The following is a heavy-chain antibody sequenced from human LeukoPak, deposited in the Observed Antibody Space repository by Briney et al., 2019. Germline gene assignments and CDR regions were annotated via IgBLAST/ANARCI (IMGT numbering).Heavy chain of an antibody. V-gene: IGHV4-39*07. J-gene: IGHJ5*02. Sequence: KSSETLSLTRTVSGGSIDNNDYYWVGIRQPPGRGLEWMGSIYYNGDAYYNPSLRSRVTISVDPSKNLVSLQLSFLTAADRAMYYCVRDGYRFSTPPKFDTWGRGSLVTVYS. CDR3: VRDGYRFSTPPKFDT. CDR1: GGSIDNNDYY. CDR2: IYYNGDA. D-gene: IGHD5-18*01.